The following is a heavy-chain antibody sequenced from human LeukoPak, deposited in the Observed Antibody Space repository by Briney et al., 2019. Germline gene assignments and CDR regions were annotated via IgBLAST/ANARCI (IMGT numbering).Heavy chain of an antibody. Sequence: GTSLRLSCAASGITLSSHGMSWVRQAPGKGLEWVAVLWYDGVTKLHLESVEGRFTISRDDSKNTLYLQMNGLRADDTAVYYCAKSASGSYGTFDYWGQGTLVTVSS. J-gene: IGHJ4*02. V-gene: IGHV3-33*06. CDR3: AKSASGSYGTFDY. CDR1: GITLSSHG. CDR2: LWYDGVTK. D-gene: IGHD1-26*01.